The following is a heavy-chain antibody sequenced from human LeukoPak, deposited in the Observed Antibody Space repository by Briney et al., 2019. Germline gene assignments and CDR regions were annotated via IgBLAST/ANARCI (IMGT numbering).Heavy chain of an antibody. V-gene: IGHV3-30-3*01. J-gene: IGHJ4*02. Sequence: GRSLSLSCAASGFTFSSYDMHWVRQAPGKGLEWVAVISYGGSNKYYADSVKGRFTISRDNSKNTLYLQMNSLRAEDTAVYYCARDAAAEFDYWGQGTLVTVSS. CDR2: ISYGGSNK. CDR1: GFTFSSYD. D-gene: IGHD6-13*01. CDR3: ARDAAAEFDY.